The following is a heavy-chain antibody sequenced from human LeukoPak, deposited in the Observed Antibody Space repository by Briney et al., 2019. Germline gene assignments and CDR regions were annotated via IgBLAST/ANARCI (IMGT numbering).Heavy chain of an antibody. CDR2: FDPEDGET. Sequence: ASVKVSCKVSGYTLTELSMHWVRQAPGKGLEWMGGFDPEDGETIYTQKFQGRVTMTEDTSTDTAYMELSSLRSEDTAVYYCATAVRIKRFAGIFDYWGQGTLVTVSS. J-gene: IGHJ4*02. D-gene: IGHD3-10*01. V-gene: IGHV1-24*01. CDR1: GYTLTELS. CDR3: ATAVRIKRFAGIFDY.